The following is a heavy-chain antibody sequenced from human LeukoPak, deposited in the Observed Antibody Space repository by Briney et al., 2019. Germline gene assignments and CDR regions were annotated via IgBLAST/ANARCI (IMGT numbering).Heavy chain of an antibody. J-gene: IGHJ4*02. CDR1: GFTFSSYA. CDR3: AKDIYGSGSYDFDY. D-gene: IGHD3-10*01. V-gene: IGHV3-23*01. Sequence: GGSLRLSCAASGFTFSSYAMSWVRQAPGKGLEWVSAISGSGGSTYYADSVKGRFTISRDNSKNTLYLQMSSLRAEDTAVYYCAKDIYGSGSYDFDYWGQGTLVTVSS. CDR2: ISGSGGST.